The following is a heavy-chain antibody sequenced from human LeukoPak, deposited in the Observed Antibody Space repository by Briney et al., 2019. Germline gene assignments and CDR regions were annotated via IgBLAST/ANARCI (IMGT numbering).Heavy chain of an antibody. CDR3: TKSFWSGYTYYFDY. D-gene: IGHD3-3*01. CDR2: IRYDGSNE. Sequence: GGSLRLSCAASGFTFCDYGMHWVRQAPGKGLEWVAFIRYDGSNEYYVDSVKGRFTVSRDNSKNTLYLQMNSLRAEDTAVYYCTKSFWSGYTYYFDYWGQGTLVTVSS. V-gene: IGHV3-30*02. CDR1: GFTFCDYG. J-gene: IGHJ4*02.